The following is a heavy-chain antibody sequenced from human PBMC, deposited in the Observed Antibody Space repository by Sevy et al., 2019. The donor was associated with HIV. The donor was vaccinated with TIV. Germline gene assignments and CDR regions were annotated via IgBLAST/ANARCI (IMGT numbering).Heavy chain of an antibody. V-gene: IGHV1-24*01. CDR2: FDPEDDEK. D-gene: IGHD3-22*01. Sequence: ASVKVSCKVSGYTLTELSMHWVRQAPGKGLEWMGTFDPEDDEKIDAQKFQGRVTMTEDTSTDTAYMELSRLRSEDTAVYYCATTKDYYDTSGYPFDSWGQGTLVTVSS. J-gene: IGHJ4*02. CDR1: GYTLTELS. CDR3: ATTKDYYDTSGYPFDS.